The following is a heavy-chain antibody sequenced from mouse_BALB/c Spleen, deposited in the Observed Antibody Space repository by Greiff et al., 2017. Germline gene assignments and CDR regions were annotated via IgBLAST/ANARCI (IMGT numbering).Heavy chain of an antibody. J-gene: IGHJ2*01. Sequence: EVQLVESGPELVKPGASVKISCKASGYTFTDYNMHWVKQSHGKSLEWIGYIYPYNGGTGYNQKFKSKATLTVDNSSSTAYMELRSLTSEDSAVYYCARRLRPVYFDYWGQGTTLTVSS. D-gene: IGHD3-2*02. CDR2: IYPYNGGT. CDR1: GYTFTDYN. V-gene: IGHV1S29*02. CDR3: ARRLRPVYFDY.